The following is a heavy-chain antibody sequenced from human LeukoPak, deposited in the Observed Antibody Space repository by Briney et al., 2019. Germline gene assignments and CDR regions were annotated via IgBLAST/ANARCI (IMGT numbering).Heavy chain of an antibody. Sequence: PSETLSLTCTVSGGSISSYYWSWIRQPPGKGLEWIGYIYYSGSTNYNPSLKSRVTISVDTSKNQFSLKLSSVTAADTAVYYCARSDRTYGDQYFQHWGQGTLVTVSS. CDR3: ARSDRTYGDQYFQH. J-gene: IGHJ1*01. D-gene: IGHD4-17*01. CDR2: IYYSGST. CDR1: GGSISSYY. V-gene: IGHV4-59*08.